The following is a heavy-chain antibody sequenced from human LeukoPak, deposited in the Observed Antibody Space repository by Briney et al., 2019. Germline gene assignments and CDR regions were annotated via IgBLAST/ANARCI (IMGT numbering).Heavy chain of an antibody. Sequence: SETLSLTCTVSTGSVSSGTYYWSWIRQPPGEGLEWIGFVYYSGSTNYNPYLKGGFPSSVATSKTRFSLKLGAVTAAAPPWVSCARAPRVTMIIVTPGAFDMWGQGTMVTVSS. V-gene: IGHV4-61*03. CDR1: TGSVSSGTYY. CDR3: ARAPRVTMIIVTPGAFDM. J-gene: IGHJ3*02. D-gene: IGHD3-22*01. CDR2: VYYSGST.